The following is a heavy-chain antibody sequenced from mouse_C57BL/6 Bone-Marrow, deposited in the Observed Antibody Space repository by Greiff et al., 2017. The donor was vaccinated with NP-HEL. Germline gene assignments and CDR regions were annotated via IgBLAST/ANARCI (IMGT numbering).Heavy chain of an antibody. V-gene: IGHV5-15*01. D-gene: IGHD1-1*01. CDR1: GFTFSDYG. Sequence: EVQLVESGGGLVQPGGSLKLSCAASGFTFSDYGMAWVRQAPRKGPEWVAFISNLAYSIYYADTVTGRFTISRENAKNTLYLEMSSLRSEDTAMYYCARQWHYGSSYWYFDVWGTGTTVTVSS. J-gene: IGHJ1*03. CDR3: ARQWHYGSSYWYFDV. CDR2: ISNLAYSI.